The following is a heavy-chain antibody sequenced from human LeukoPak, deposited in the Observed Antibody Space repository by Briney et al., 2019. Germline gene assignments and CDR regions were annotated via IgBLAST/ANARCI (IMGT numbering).Heavy chain of an antibody. D-gene: IGHD6-13*01. V-gene: IGHV1-2*02. CDR3: AKVRDRLSSFYPAA. Sequence: ASAKVSCKASGYTFTDYFIHWVRQAPGQGLEWMGWVNPHSGGRNLAQKFQGRVTMTRDTSSTTAYLELSGLTSDDTAMYYCAKVRDRLSSFYPAAWGQGTLVTVSS. J-gene: IGHJ4*02. CDR2: VNPHSGGR. CDR1: GYTFTDYF.